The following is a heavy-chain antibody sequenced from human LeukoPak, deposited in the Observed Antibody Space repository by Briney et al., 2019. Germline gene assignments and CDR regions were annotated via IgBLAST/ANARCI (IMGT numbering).Heavy chain of an antibody. CDR3: ARDPYNGAYGNDYYYYMDV. CDR1: GFTFNDYN. D-gene: IGHD1-26*01. CDR2: ITSSSSYI. J-gene: IGHJ6*03. V-gene: IGHV3-21*06. Sequence: GGTLRLSCAVSGFTFNDYNMNWVRQAPGKAMEWVSSITSSSSYIFYADSVKGRFTISRDNAKNSLYLQMDSLGPEDTAVYYCARDPYNGAYGNDYYYYMDVWGKGTTV.